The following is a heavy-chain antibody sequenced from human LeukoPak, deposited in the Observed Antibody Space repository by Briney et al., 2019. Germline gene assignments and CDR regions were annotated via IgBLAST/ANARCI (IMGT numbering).Heavy chain of an antibody. V-gene: IGHV1-69*04. D-gene: IGHD4-23*01. J-gene: IGHJ4*02. CDR2: IIPILGIA. CDR1: GGTFSSYA. Sequence: SVKVSCKASGGTFSSYAISWVRQAPGQGLEWMGRIIPILGIANYAQKFQGRVTITADKSTSTAYMELSSLRSEDTAVYYCARGSAGGKGSFDYWGQGTLVTVSS. CDR3: ARGSAGGKGSFDY.